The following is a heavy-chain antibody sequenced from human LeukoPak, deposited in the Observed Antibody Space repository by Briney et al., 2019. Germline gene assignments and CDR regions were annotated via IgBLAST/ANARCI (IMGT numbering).Heavy chain of an antibody. CDR1: GFTFSSYS. CDR2: ISSSSSYI. J-gene: IGHJ4*02. CDR3: AGSWQWLLWGV. V-gene: IGHV3-21*01. D-gene: IGHD6-19*01. Sequence: GGSLRLSCAASGFTFSSYSMDWVRQAPGKVLEWVSSISSSSSYIYYADSVKGRFTISRDNAKNSLYLQMNSLRAEDTAVYYCAGSWQWLLWGVWGQGTLVTVSS.